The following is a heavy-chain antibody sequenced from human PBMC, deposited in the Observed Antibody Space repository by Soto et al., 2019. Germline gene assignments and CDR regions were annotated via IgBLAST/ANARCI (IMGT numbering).Heavy chain of an antibody. CDR1: GFTFSHWD. D-gene: IGHD4-4*01. V-gene: IGHV3-48*01. CDR3: ASAYSYGPAT. CDR2: ISSSSSTI. J-gene: IGHJ5*02. Sequence: EEQVVESGGGLVQPGGSLRLSCAASGFTFSHWDMTWVRQAPGKGLEWVSYISSSSSTIYYADSVKGRFTISRDNAKNSLYLQMNSLRVEDTAVYFCASAYSYGPATWGQGTLVTVSS.